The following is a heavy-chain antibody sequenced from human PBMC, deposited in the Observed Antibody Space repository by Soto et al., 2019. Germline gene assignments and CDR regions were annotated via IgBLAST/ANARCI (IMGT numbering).Heavy chain of an antibody. CDR3: ATSQKGYNWNYFDH. D-gene: IGHD1-20*01. Sequence: ETLSLTCAVSGASISGSYYYWAWLRQSPGKGPEWIGSVFYTGFTSYNPSLESRVSVSVDTSKSQFSLKLSAVTAADTAVYYCATSQKGYNWNYFDHWGQGALVTVSS. CDR2: VFYTGFT. V-gene: IGHV4-39*01. CDR1: GASISGSYYY. J-gene: IGHJ4*02.